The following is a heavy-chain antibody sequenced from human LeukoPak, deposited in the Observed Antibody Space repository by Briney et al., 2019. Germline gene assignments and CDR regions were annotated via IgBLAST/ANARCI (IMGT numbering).Heavy chain of an antibody. J-gene: IGHJ3*02. Sequence: GASVKVSCKASGGTFSNFAMSWVRQAPGQGLEWMGGLIPMSGAANYAQKFQGRVTITADKSTSTAYMELSSLRSEDTAVYYCARDYYGGNSLGAFKIWGQGTMVTVSS. D-gene: IGHD4-23*01. CDR1: GGTFSNFA. CDR3: ARDYYGGNSLGAFKI. CDR2: LIPMSGAA. V-gene: IGHV1-69*06.